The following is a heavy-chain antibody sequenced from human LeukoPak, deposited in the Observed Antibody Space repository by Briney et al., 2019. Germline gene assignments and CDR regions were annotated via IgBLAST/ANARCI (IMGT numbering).Heavy chain of an antibody. CDR1: GFTVSNNY. Sequence: GGSLRLSCAASGFTVSNNYMTWVRQAPGKGLEWVSLIYSGGTTFYTDSVEGRFTISRDSSKNTLYLQMNNLKAEDTAVYYCTTSPAVASWGQGTLVTVSS. J-gene: IGHJ5*02. V-gene: IGHV3-53*01. D-gene: IGHD4-23*01. CDR3: TTSPAVAS. CDR2: IYSGGTT.